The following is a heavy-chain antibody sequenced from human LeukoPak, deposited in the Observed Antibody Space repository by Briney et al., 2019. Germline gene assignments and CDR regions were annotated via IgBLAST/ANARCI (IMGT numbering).Heavy chain of an antibody. V-gene: IGHV1-8*01. CDR2: MNPNSGNT. Sequence: RASVKVSCKASGYTLTSYDINWVRQATGQGLEWMGWMNPNSGNTGYAQKFQGKVTMTRNTSISTAYMELSSLRSEDTAVYYCARGIAVAGTDYWGQGTLVTVSS. D-gene: IGHD6-19*01. CDR1: GYTLTSYD. J-gene: IGHJ4*02. CDR3: ARGIAVAGTDY.